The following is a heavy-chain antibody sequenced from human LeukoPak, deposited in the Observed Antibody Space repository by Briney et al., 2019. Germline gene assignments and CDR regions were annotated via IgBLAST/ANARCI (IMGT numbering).Heavy chain of an antibody. D-gene: IGHD5-18*01. Sequence: PGGSLRLSCAASGFSFSSHWMTWVRQAPGKGLEWVATIKQDGSERYYVDSVKGRFTISRDNTKNSLYLQMNSLRAEDTAVSYCARDQRGFSYSKYYFDYWGQGTLVTVSS. V-gene: IGHV3-7*01. CDR1: GFSFSSHW. J-gene: IGHJ4*02. CDR3: ARDQRGFSYSKYYFDY. CDR2: IKQDGSER.